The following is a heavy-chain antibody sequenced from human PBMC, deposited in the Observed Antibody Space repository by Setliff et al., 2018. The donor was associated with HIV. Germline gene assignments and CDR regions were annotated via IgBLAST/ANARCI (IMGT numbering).Heavy chain of an antibody. CDR3: ATGLTVAPDY. J-gene: IGHJ4*02. CDR1: GGSFSAYS. CDR2: VNHSGVT. V-gene: IGHV4-34*01. Sequence: SETLSLTCGVFGGSFSAYSWSWIRQSPGKGLEWIGEVNHSGVTNYNPSLKSRLTISVDTSKNQFSLRLRSVTAADTAVYYCATGLTVAPDYWGQGSLVTVSS. D-gene: IGHD6-19*01.